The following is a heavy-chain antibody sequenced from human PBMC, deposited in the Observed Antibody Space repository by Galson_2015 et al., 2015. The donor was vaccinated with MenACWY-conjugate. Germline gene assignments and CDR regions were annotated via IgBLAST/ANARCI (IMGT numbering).Heavy chain of an antibody. Sequence: ETLSRACTVSGASISRSDFYCGWVRPSPGMGLEWIGNIHSSGGTYHNPSLKGRFIASVDTSKNQFSLNLASVTAADTDLYYCARRRLRDIGGGFDIWGQGTLVTVSS. V-gene: IGHV4-39*01. D-gene: IGHD2-15*01. J-gene: IGHJ3*02. CDR3: ARRRLRDIGGGFDI. CDR1: GASISRSDFY. CDR2: IHSSGGT.